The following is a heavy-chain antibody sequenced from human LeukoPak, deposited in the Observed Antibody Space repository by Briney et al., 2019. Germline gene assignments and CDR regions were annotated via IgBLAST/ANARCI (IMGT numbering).Heavy chain of an antibody. CDR3: ARRVGAAADFDY. Sequence: GESLKISCKDSGYTFSSYWIGWVRQMPGKGLEWMGRIDPSDSYTKYSPSFQGHVTISSDKSISTAYLQWSSLKASDTAMYYCARRVGAAADFDYWGQGTLVTVSS. CDR2: IDPSDSYT. CDR1: GYTFSSYW. D-gene: IGHD6-13*01. V-gene: IGHV5-10-1*01. J-gene: IGHJ4*02.